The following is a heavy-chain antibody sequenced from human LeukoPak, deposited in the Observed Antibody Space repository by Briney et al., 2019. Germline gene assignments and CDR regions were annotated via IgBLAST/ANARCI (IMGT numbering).Heavy chain of an antibody. CDR1: GFSVTTTY. J-gene: IGHJ4*02. CDR2: IFGESMT. CDR3: VRDKGLGRTERFDS. V-gene: IGHV3-53*01. D-gene: IGHD3/OR15-3a*01. Sequence: GGSLRLSCGVSGFSVTTTYMTWVRQAPGKGLEWVSLIFGESMTTYADSVKGRFTISRDNSKSTVYLQMNRLRAEDTAMYFCVRDKGLGRTERFDSWGQGTPVTVST.